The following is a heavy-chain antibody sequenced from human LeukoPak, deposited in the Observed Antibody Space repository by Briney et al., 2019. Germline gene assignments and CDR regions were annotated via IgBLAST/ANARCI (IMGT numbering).Heavy chain of an antibody. Sequence: GGSLRLSCAAPGFTFSSYAMSWVRRAPGKGLEGVSVIYYGGSTYYADSVKGRFTISRDNSKNTLYLQMNSLRAEDTAVYYCARDYGGNSDYFHYGMDVWGQGTTVTVSS. CDR1: GFTFSSYA. J-gene: IGHJ6*02. V-gene: IGHV3-66*01. D-gene: IGHD4-23*01. CDR2: IYYGGST. CDR3: ARDYGGNSDYFHYGMDV.